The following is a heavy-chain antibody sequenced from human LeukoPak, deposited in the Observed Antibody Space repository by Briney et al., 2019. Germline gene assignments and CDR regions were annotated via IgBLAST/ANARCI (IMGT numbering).Heavy chain of an antibody. Sequence: PGGSLRLSCAASGFTFSSYAMSWVRQAPGKGLEWVSAISGSGGSTYYADSVKGRFTISRDNSKNTLYLQMNSLRAEDTAVYYCAKAASITMVRGVITPPGLDAFDIWGQGTMVTVSS. CDR3: AKAASITMVRGVITPPGLDAFDI. CDR2: ISGSGGST. CDR1: GFTFSSYA. V-gene: IGHV3-23*01. J-gene: IGHJ3*02. D-gene: IGHD3-10*01.